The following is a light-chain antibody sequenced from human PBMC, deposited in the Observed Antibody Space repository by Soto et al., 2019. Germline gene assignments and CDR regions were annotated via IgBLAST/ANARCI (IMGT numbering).Light chain of an antibody. J-gene: IGKJ1*01. CDR2: GAS. CDR1: QSVATN. Sequence: EIVMTQSPATLSVSPGARATLSCRASQSVATNLAWYQQKPGQPPRLLIYGASTRATGIPARFSGIVSGTEFTITIRSLQSVDGAVYAGQQYNNWPWTFGQGTKVDIK. V-gene: IGKV3-15*01. CDR3: QQYNNWPWT.